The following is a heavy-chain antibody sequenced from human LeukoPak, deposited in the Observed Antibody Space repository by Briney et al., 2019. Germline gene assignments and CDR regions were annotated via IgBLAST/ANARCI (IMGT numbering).Heavy chain of an antibody. CDR1: GFTFSSYS. CDR3: ARDISSSWYYYYYSMDV. V-gene: IGHV3-21*01. Sequence: GGSLRLSCAASGFTFSSYSMNWVRQAPGKGLEWVSSISSSSSYIYYADSVKGRFTISRDNVKNSLYLQMNSLRAEDTAVYYCARDISSSWYYYYYSMDVWGQGTTVTVSS. D-gene: IGHD6-13*01. CDR2: ISSSSSYI. J-gene: IGHJ6*02.